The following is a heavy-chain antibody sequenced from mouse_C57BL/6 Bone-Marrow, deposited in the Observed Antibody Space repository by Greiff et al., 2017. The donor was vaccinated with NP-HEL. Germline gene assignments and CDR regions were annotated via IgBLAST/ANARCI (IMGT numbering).Heavy chain of an antibody. Sequence: EVKLMESEGGLVQPGSSMKLSCTASGFTFSDYYMAWVRQVPEKGLEWVANINSDGSSTYYLDSLKSRFIISRDNAKNILYLQLSSLKSEDTATYYCARAGSSPGWFAYWGQGTLVTVSA. D-gene: IGHD1-1*01. CDR2: INSDGSST. CDR3: ARAGSSPGWFAY. CDR1: GFTFSDYY. V-gene: IGHV5-16*01. J-gene: IGHJ3*01.